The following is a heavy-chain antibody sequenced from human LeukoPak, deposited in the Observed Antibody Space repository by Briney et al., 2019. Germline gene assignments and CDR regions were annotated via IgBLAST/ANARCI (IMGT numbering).Heavy chain of an antibody. CDR3: AKDRFLPLVGARREWFGY. CDR1: GFTFSSYA. V-gene: IGHV3-23*01. J-gene: IGHJ4*02. Sequence: QPGGSLRLSCAASGFTFSSYAMSWVRQAPGKGLEWGSAISGSGGSTYYADSVKGRFTISRDNSKNTLYLQMNSLRAEDTAVYYCAKDRFLPLVGARREWFGYWGQGTLVTVSS. D-gene: IGHD1-26*01. CDR2: ISGSGGST.